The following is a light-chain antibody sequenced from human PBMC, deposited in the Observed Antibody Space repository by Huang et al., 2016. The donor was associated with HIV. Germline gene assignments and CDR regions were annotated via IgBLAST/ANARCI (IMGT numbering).Light chain of an antibody. CDR2: GAS. V-gene: IGKV3-15*01. CDR1: QSVGSN. CDR3: QQYNNWPPWT. J-gene: IGKJ1*01. Sequence: EIVMTQSPATLSVSPGERATLSCRASQSVGSNLAWYQQKPGQAPRLLIYGASTRATGIPAGFSGSGSGTEFTLTISSLQSEDFAVYYCQQYNNWPPWTFGQGTKVEIK.